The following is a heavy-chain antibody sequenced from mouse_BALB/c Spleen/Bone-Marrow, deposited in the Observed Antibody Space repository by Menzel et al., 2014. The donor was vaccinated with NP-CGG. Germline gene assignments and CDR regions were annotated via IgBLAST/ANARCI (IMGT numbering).Heavy chain of an antibody. D-gene: IGHD2-14*01. J-gene: IGHJ3*01. CDR3: ARSDYRYDPFAY. V-gene: IGHV1-69*01. CDR1: GYTFTDYW. CDR2: IDTSDSYT. Sequence: VKLMESGAELVMPGASVKMSCKASGYTFTDYWMHWVKQRPGQGLERIGAIDTSDSYTSYNQKFKGKATLTVDESSSTAYMQLSSLTSEDSAVYYCARSDYRYDPFAYWGQGTLVTVSA.